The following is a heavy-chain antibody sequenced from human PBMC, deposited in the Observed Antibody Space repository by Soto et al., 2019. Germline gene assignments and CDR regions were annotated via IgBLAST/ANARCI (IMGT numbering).Heavy chain of an antibody. Sequence: GGSLRLSCAASGFTFSSYSMNWVRQAPGKGLEWVSSISSSSSYIYYADSVKGRFTISRDNAKNSLYLQMNSLRAEDTAVYYCARMIAAAGTDCFDYWGQGTLVTVSS. CDR3: ARMIAAAGTDCFDY. CDR2: ISSSSSYI. V-gene: IGHV3-21*01. CDR1: GFTFSSYS. J-gene: IGHJ4*02. D-gene: IGHD6-13*01.